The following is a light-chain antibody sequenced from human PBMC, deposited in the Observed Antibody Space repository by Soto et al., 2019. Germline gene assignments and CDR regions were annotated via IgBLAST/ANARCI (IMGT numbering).Light chain of an antibody. CDR1: QSIRTY. CDR2: GAS. V-gene: IGKV1-39*01. J-gene: IGKJ3*01. Sequence: DIQMTQSPSSLSASVGDRVTITCRASQSIRTYLSWYQQKPGKVPNLLIYGASSLQSGVPSRFSGSGAETDFTLIINNLQPEDFATYYCQQSYTAVFTFGPGTKVDIK. CDR3: QQSYTAVFT.